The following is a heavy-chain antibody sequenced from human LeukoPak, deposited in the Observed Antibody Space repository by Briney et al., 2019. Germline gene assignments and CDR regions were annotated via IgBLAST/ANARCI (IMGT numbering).Heavy chain of an antibody. V-gene: IGHV4-39*07. D-gene: IGHD3-22*01. CDR1: GGSISSNNYY. CDR3: ARVVSYYDSSGPPNDAFDI. Sequence: SETLSLTCTVSGGSISSNNYYWGWIRQPPGKGLEWIGSIYYSGSTYYNPSLKSRVTISVDTSKNQFSLKLSSVTAADTAVYYCARVVSYYDSSGPPNDAFDIWGQGTMVTVSS. CDR2: IYYSGST. J-gene: IGHJ3*02.